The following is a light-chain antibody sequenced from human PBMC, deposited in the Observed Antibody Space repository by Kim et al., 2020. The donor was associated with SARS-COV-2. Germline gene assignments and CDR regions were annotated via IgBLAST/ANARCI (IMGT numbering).Light chain of an antibody. J-gene: IGLJ2*01. Sequence: VALGQTVRITCQGDSLRSYYATWYQQKPGQAPILVHYGKNNRPSGIPDRFSGSSSGNTASLTITGTQAGDEADYYCNSRDSNDNVVFGGGTQLTVL. CDR3: NSRDSNDNVV. V-gene: IGLV3-19*01. CDR1: SLRSYY. CDR2: GKN.